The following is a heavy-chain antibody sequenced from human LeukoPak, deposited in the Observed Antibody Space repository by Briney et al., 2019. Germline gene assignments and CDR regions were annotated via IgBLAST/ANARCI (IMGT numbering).Heavy chain of an antibody. CDR1: GGSLSGYY. Sequence: PSETLSLTCAVYGGSLSGYYWSWIRQPPGKGLEWIGEINHSGSTNYNPSLKSRVTISVDTSKNQFSLKLSSVTAADTAVYYCARGYYDFWSGRTGGYFDYWGQGTLVTVSS. CDR2: INHSGST. CDR3: ARGYYDFWSGRTGGYFDY. D-gene: IGHD3-3*01. V-gene: IGHV4-34*01. J-gene: IGHJ4*02.